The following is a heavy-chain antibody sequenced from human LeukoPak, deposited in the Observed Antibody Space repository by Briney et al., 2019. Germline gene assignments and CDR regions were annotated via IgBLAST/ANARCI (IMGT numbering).Heavy chain of an antibody. D-gene: IGHD3-10*01. CDR3: ARSWQLDY. Sequence: GGSLRLSCAASGFTFSTYAMHWVRQAPGKGLEGLAIISYDETKKYYADPVKGRFTVSRDNSKNTLYLEMNSLRVEDTAVYYCARSWQLDYWGQGTLVTVSS. V-gene: IGHV3-30*04. J-gene: IGHJ4*02. CDR2: ISYDETKK. CDR1: GFTFSTYA.